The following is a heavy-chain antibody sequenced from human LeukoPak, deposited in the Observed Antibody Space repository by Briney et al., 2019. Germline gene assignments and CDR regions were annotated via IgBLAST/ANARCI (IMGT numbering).Heavy chain of an antibody. Sequence: GGSLRLSCAASGFTFSSYSMNWVRQAPGKGLEWVSYISSSSSTIYYADSVKGRFTISRDNAKNSLYLQMNSLRDEDTAVYYCAREGVGYDSSGYVVGDSDYWGQGTLVTVSS. CDR2: ISSSSSTI. D-gene: IGHD3-22*01. V-gene: IGHV3-48*02. CDR1: GFTFSSYS. CDR3: AREGVGYDSSGYVVGDSDY. J-gene: IGHJ4*02.